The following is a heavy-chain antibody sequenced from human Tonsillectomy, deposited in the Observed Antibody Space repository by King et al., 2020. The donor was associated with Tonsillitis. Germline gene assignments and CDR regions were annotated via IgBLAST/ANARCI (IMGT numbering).Heavy chain of an antibody. CDR2: LSYSGNI. J-gene: IGHJ4*02. V-gene: IGHV4-39*01. CDR3: ARYVSGSFDY. CDR1: GGAISSSDHY. Sequence: LQLQESGPGVVKPSETLSLTCTVSGGAISSSDHYWAWVRQPPGKGLGWIGYLSYSGNIFYNPSLKSRITISGGTPENRFSLKFSSVTAADTAVYFCARYVSGSFDYWGQGALVTVSS. D-gene: IGHD1-26*01.